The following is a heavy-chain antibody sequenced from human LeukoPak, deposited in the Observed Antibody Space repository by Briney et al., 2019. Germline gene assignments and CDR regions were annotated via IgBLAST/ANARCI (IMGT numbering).Heavy chain of an antibody. V-gene: IGHV3-49*03. CDR1: GFTFGDYA. CDR2: IRSKAYGGTT. D-gene: IGHD3-22*01. Sequence: GGSLRLSCTASGFTFGDYAMSWFRQAPGKGLEWVGFIRSKAYGGTTEYAASVKGRFTISRDDSKSIAYLQMNSLKTEDTAVYYCTRAPPYYYDSSGYYSFNYYYYYMDVWGKGTTVTVSS. J-gene: IGHJ6*03. CDR3: TRAPPYYYDSSGYYSFNYYYYYMDV.